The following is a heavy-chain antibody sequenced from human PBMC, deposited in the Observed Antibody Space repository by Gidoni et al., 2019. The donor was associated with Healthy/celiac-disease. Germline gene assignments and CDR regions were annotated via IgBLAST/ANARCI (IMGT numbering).Heavy chain of an antibody. CDR3: AREDYGDYVSWFDP. CDR2: ISYDGSNK. J-gene: IGHJ5*02. Sequence: QVQLVESGGGVVPPGRSLRLSCAPSGFTFRSYGMHWVRQAPGKGLELVAVISYDGSNKYYADSVKGRFTISRDNSKNTLYLQMNSLRAEDTAVYYCAREDYGDYVSWFDPWGQGTLVTVSS. CDR1: GFTFRSYG. V-gene: IGHV3-30*03. D-gene: IGHD4-17*01.